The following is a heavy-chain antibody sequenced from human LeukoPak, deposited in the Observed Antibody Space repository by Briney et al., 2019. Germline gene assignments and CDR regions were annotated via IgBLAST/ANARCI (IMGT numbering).Heavy chain of an antibody. CDR3: ARDNTYDILSGALFDY. V-gene: IGHV3-30-3*01. CDR1: GFTFSSYA. Sequence: GRSLRLSCAASGFTFSSYAMHWVRQAPGKGLEWVAVISYDGSNKYYADSVKGRFTISRDNSKNTLYLQMNSLRAEDTAVYYCARDNTYDILSGALFDYWGQGTLVTVSS. CDR2: ISYDGSNK. J-gene: IGHJ4*02. D-gene: IGHD3-9*01.